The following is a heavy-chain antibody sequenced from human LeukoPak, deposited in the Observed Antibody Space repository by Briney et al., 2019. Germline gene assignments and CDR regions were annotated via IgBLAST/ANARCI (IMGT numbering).Heavy chain of an antibody. CDR3: AKEGYNRGSFDY. CDR2: ISWNSGSI. D-gene: IGHD1-14*01. V-gene: IGHV3-9*01. J-gene: IGHJ4*02. Sequence: GGSLRLSCAASGFTFSSYWMHWVRQAPGKGLEWVSGISWNSGSIGYADSVKGRFTISRDNAKNSLYLQMNSLRAEDTALYYCAKEGYNRGSFDYWGQGTLVTVSS. CDR1: GFTFSSYW.